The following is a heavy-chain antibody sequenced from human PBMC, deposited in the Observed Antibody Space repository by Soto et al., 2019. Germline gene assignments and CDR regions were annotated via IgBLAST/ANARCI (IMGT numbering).Heavy chain of an antibody. D-gene: IGHD2-2*01. CDR2: IYPGDSDT. Sequence: GESLKISCKGSGYSFTSYWIGWVRQMPGKGLEWMGIIYPGDSDTRYSPSFQGQVTISADKSISTAYLQWSSLKASDTAMYYCARSPQGDIVVVPAASDHYFDYWGQGTLVTVSS. V-gene: IGHV5-51*01. CDR3: ARSPQGDIVVVPAASDHYFDY. J-gene: IGHJ4*02. CDR1: GYSFTSYW.